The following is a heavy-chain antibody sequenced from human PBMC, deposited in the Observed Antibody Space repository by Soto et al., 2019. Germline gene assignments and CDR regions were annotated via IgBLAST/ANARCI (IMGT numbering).Heavy chain of an antibody. CDR2: ISPYTGNT. Sequence: QVQLVQSGDEVKKPGASVKDSCKASGYIFVNYGIAWVRQAPGQGLEWMGWISPYTGNTHSASKVQGRLTMTTDTSTSTAYMDLGSLTSDDTAVYYCVMVDNYVTPTPQDVWGQGTTVTVSS. CDR3: VMVDNYVTPTPQDV. D-gene: IGHD3-16*01. CDR1: GYIFVNYG. V-gene: IGHV1-18*01. J-gene: IGHJ6*02.